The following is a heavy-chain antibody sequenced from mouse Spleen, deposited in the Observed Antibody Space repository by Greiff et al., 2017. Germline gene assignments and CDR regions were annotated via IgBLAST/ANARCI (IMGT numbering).Heavy chain of an antibody. CDR3: ARKGDGDY. J-gene: IGHJ2*01. Sequence: VQLQQSGAELVKPGASVKLSCKASGYTFTSYWMQWVKQRPGQGLEWIGEIDPSDSYTNYNQKFKGKATLTVDTSSSTAYMQLSSLTSEDSAVYYCARKGDGDYWGQGTTLTVSS. CDR1: GYTFTSYW. CDR2: IDPSDSYT. D-gene: IGHD3-3*01. V-gene: IGHV1-50*01.